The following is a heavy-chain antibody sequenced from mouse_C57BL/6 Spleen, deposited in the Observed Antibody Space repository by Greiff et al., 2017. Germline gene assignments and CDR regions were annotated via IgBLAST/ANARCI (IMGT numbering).Heavy chain of an antibody. J-gene: IGHJ3*01. D-gene: IGHD1-2*01. CDR2: FYPGDGDT. Sequence: QVQLQQSGAELVKPGASVKISCKASGYAFSSYWMNWVKQRPGKGLVWIGQFYPGDGDTNYNGKFKGKATLTADKSSSTAYMQLSSLTSEDSAVYFCARLGDGGFAYWGQGTLVTVSA. CDR1: GYAFSSYW. CDR3: ARLGDGGFAY. V-gene: IGHV1-80*01.